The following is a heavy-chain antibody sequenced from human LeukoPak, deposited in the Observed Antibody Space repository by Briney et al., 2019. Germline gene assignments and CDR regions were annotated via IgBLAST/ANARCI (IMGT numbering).Heavy chain of an antibody. CDR2: ISNGNT. J-gene: IGHJ5*02. CDR3: ARLPVPYSSSWYWFDP. V-gene: IGHV3-23*01. Sequence: LSGGSLRLSCAASGFPFSNHAMSWVRQPPGKGLEWVSAISNGNTYYADSVRGRFTISRDNSKNTLYLQMNSLRAEDTAVYYCARLPVPYSSSWYWFDPWGQGTLVTVSS. CDR1: GFPFSNHA. D-gene: IGHD6-13*01.